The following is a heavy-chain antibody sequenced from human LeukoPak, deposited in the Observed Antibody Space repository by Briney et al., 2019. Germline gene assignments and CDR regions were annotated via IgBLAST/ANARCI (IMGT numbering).Heavy chain of an antibody. CDR3: ARDPLLTYYDFWSGYSNWFDP. D-gene: IGHD3-3*01. J-gene: IGHJ5*02. CDR2: INAGNGNT. CDR1: GYTFTSYA. V-gene: IGHV1-3*01. Sequence: AASVKVSCKASGYTFTSYAMHWVRQAPGQRLEWMGWINAGNGNTKYSQKFQGRVTITRDTSASTAYMELSSLRSEDTAVYYCARDPLLTYYDFWSGYSNWFDPWGQGTLVTVSS.